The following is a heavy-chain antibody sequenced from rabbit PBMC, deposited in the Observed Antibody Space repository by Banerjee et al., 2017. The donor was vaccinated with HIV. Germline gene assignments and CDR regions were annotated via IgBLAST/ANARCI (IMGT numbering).Heavy chain of an antibody. J-gene: IGHJ4*01. CDR1: GFSFSSSYW. D-gene: IGHD7-1*01. CDR3: AKATDTYWYALDL. CDR2: IYAGSSGST. V-gene: IGHV1S45*01. Sequence: QQQLVESGGGLVQPEGSLTLTCTASGFSFSSSYWMCWVRQAPGKGLEWIGCIYAGSSGSTYYASWAKGRFTISKTSSTTVTLQMTSLTAADTATYFCAKATDTYWYALDLWGPGTLVTVS.